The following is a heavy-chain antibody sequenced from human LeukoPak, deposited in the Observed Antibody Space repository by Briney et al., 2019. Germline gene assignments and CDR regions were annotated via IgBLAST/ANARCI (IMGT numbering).Heavy chain of an antibody. V-gene: IGHV3-72*01. J-gene: IGHJ5*02. CDR1: GFTFSDHY. Sequence: GGSLRLSCAVSGFTFSDHYMDWVRQAAGKGLEWVGRSRNRAKSYTTDYAASVKGRFTISRDDSKSTLCLQMNSLETEDTAVYYCSRDATGYHWGQGTLVSVSS. CDR3: SRDATGYH. CDR2: SRNRAKSYTT.